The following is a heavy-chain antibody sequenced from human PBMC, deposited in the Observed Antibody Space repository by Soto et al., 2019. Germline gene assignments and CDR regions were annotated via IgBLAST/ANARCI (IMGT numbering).Heavy chain of an antibody. V-gene: IGHV3-73*01. CDR2: IRSKANSYAT. J-gene: IGHJ4*02. D-gene: IGHD3-9*01. CDR3: TRRADWLLAPPFDY. CDR1: GFTFSGSA. Sequence: EVQLVESGGGLVQPGGSLKLSCAASGFTFSGSAMHWVRQASGKGLEWVGRIRSKANSYATAYAASVKGRFTISRDDSKNTAYLQMNSLKTEDTSVYCCTRRADWLLAPPFDYWGQGTLVTVSS.